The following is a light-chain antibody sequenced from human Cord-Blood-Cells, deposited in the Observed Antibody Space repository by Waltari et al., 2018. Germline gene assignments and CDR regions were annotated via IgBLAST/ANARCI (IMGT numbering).Light chain of an antibody. V-gene: IGKV1-5*03. CDR2: RAS. J-gene: IGKJ1*01. Sequence: DIQMTQSPSTLSASVGERVTITCRASQSISSRLAWYQQKPGKAPKLLIYRASCLESGVPSRFSGSGAGAEFTLTISSLQPDDFATYYCQQYNSDPCKFGQGTKVDIK. CDR1: QSISSR. CDR3: QQYNSDPCK.